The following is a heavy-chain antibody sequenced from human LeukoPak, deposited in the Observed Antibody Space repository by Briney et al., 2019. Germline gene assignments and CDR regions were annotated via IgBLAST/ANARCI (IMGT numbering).Heavy chain of an antibody. D-gene: IGHD3-22*01. Sequence: VRSLRLSCAVSGITLSNYGMSWVRQAPGKGLEWVAGISDSGSNTKYADSVKGRFTISRDNPKNTLYLHMNSLRAEDTAVYFCAKRGVVIRVILVGFHKEAYYFDSWGQGALVTVSS. CDR1: GITLSNYG. CDR2: ISDSGSNT. V-gene: IGHV3-23*01. J-gene: IGHJ4*02. CDR3: AKRGVVIRVILVGFHKEAYYFDS.